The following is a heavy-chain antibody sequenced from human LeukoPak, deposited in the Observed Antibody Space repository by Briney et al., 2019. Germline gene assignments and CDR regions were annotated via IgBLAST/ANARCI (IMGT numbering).Heavy chain of an antibody. CDR2: IIPIFGTA. J-gene: IGHJ6*03. CDR1: GGTFSSYA. V-gene: IGHV1-69*05. Sequence: SVKVSCKASGGTFSSYAISWVRQAPGQGIEWMGGIIPIFGTATYAQKFQGRVTITTDESTSTAYMELSSLRSEDTAVYYCATSLYSGSYWGYYYYYMDVWGKGTTVTVSS. CDR3: ATSLYSGSYWGYYYYYMDV. D-gene: IGHD1-26*01.